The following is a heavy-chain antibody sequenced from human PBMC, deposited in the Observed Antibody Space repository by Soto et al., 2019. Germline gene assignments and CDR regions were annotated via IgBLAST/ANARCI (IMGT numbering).Heavy chain of an antibody. Sequence: GESLKISCKGSGYSFTSYWISWVRQMPGKGLEWMGRIDPSDSYTNYSPSFQGHVTISADKSISTAYLQWSSLKASDTAMYYCARHADYYDSSVYYFDYWGQGTLVT. D-gene: IGHD3-22*01. CDR1: GYSFTSYW. CDR3: ARHADYYDSSVYYFDY. CDR2: IDPSDSYT. V-gene: IGHV5-10-1*01. J-gene: IGHJ4*02.